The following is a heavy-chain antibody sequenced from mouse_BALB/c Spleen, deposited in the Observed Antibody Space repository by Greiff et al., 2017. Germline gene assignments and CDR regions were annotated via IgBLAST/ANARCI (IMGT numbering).Heavy chain of an antibody. CDR1: GFTFSNYW. CDR2: IRLKSNNYAT. D-gene: IGHD2-4*01. Sequence: EVKLMESGGGLVQPGGSMKLSCVASGFTFSNYWMNWVRQSPEKGLEWVAEIRLKSNNYATHYAESVKGRFTISRDDSKSSVYLQMNNLRAEDTGIYYCTRPYDYDVFAYWGQGTLVTVSA. V-gene: IGHV6-6*02. J-gene: IGHJ3*01. CDR3: TRPYDYDVFAY.